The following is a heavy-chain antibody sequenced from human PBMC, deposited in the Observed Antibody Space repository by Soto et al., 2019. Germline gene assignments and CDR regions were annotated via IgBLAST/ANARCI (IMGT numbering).Heavy chain of an antibody. J-gene: IGHJ6*02. CDR2: IKSKTDGGTT. CDR3: TTDPFYGLGETHYYYHGMDV. D-gene: IGHD4-17*01. CDR1: GFTFSNAW. V-gene: IGHV3-15*01. Sequence: PGGSLRLSCAASGFTFSNAWMSWVRQAPGKGLEWVGRIKSKTDGGTTDYAAPVKGRFTISRDDSKNTLYLQMNSLKTEDTAVYYCTTDPFYGLGETHYYYHGMDVWGQRTTVTVSS.